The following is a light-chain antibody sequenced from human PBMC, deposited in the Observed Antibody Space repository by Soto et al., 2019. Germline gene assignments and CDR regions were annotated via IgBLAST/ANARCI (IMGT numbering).Light chain of an antibody. V-gene: IGKV1-5*03. J-gene: IGKJ1*01. Sequence: DIQMPQSPSTLSGSVGDIVTSTCRASQTISRWLAWYQQKPGKAPKLLIYKSSTLKSGVPSRFRGSGSGTDFTLTISSLQTDDVANYYCQHYNSYSEAVGQGTKVELK. CDR2: KSS. CDR3: QHYNSYSEA. CDR1: QTISRW.